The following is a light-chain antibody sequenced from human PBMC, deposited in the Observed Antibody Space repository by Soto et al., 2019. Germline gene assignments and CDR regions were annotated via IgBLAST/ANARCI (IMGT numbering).Light chain of an antibody. J-gene: IGLJ1*01. CDR3: QTWGTGIQV. CDR1: SGHSSYA. CDR2: LNSDGSH. Sequence: QSVLPQSPSASASLGASVKLTCTLSSGHSSYAIAWHQQQPEKGPRYLMKLNSDGSHSKGDGIPDRFSGSSSGAERYLTIASLQSEDEADYYCQTWGTGIQVFGTGTKVTVL. V-gene: IGLV4-69*01.